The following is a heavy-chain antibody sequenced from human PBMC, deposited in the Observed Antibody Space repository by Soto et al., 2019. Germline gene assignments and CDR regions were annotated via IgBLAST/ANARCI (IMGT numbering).Heavy chain of an antibody. J-gene: IGHJ6*02. V-gene: IGHV3-53*01. D-gene: IGHD3-22*01. Sequence: EVQLVESGGGLIQPGGSLRLSCAASGFTVSSNYMSWVRQAPGKGLEWVSVIYSGGSTYYADSVKGRFTISRDNSKNTLYLQTNSLRPEDTAVYYCARDLYYYDSSGYYLLGGMDVWGQGTTVTVSS. CDR1: GFTVSSNY. CDR2: IYSGGST. CDR3: ARDLYYYDSSGYYLLGGMDV.